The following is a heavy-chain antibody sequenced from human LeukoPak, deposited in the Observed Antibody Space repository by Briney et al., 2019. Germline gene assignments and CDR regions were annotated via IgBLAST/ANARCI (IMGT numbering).Heavy chain of an antibody. Sequence: GGSLRLSCAASGFTFGTYWMSWVRQAPGKGLEWVANINEDGSEKYYVDSVKGRFAISRDDAKNSVYLQLNSLRAEDTAVYYCARAGDGTAARDYWGQGTLVTVSS. CDR1: GFTFGTYW. CDR2: INEDGSEK. CDR3: ARAGDGTAARDY. V-gene: IGHV3-7*01. D-gene: IGHD2-15*01. J-gene: IGHJ4*02.